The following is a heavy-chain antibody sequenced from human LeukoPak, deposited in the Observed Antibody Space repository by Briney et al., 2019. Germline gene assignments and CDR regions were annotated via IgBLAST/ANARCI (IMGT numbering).Heavy chain of an antibody. CDR3: AREPRGGGYSFDY. D-gene: IGHD5-12*01. CDR1: GGSISSYY. V-gene: IGHV4-59*12. J-gene: IGHJ4*02. CDR2: IYYSGST. Sequence: SETLSLTCTVSGGSISSYYWNWIRQPPGKGLEWIGYIYYSGSTFYNPSLKSRVTISVDTSKNQFSLRLSSVTAADTAVYYCAREPRGGGYSFDYWGQGTLVTVSS.